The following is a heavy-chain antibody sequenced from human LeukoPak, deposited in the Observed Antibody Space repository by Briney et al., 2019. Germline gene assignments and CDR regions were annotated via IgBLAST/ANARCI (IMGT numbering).Heavy chain of an antibody. CDR2: VNHSGSA. V-gene: IGHV4-34*01. D-gene: IGHD3-22*01. Sequence: SETLSLTCAVYGESFANYYWTWVRQSPGKALEWIGEVNHSGSANYNPSLKSRVTLSVDTSKNQFSVKVTSVTAADTAVYYCARRSSANWFDPWGQGTLVTVSS. CDR1: GESFANYY. J-gene: IGHJ5*02. CDR3: ARRSSANWFDP.